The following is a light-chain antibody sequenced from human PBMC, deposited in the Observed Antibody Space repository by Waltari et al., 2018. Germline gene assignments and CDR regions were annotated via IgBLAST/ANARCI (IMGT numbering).Light chain of an antibody. V-gene: IGLV2-23*02. J-gene: IGLJ2*01. CDR2: EVS. CDR3: CSYAGSSTWVV. CDR1: SSDVGSYNL. Sequence: QSALTQPASVSGSPGQSITISCTGTSSDVGSYNLVSWYQQPPGKAPKLMIYEVSKRPSGVSNRFSGSKSGNTASLTISGRQAEDEADYYCCSYAGSSTWVVFGGGTKLTVL.